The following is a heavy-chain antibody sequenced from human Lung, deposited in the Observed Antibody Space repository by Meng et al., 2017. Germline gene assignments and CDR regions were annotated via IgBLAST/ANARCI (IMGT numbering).Heavy chain of an antibody. V-gene: IGHV4-34*01. Sequence: QGQLKHWGEGLLKPSGTLSLTCVVSGGSFSDYYWSWIRQPPGKGLEWIGEINHSGSTNYNPSLESRATISVDTSQNNLSLKLSSVTAADSAVYYCARGPTTMAHDFDYWGQGTLVTVSS. CDR3: ARGPTTMAHDFDY. CDR1: GGSFSDYY. CDR2: INHSGST. D-gene: IGHD4-11*01. J-gene: IGHJ4*02.